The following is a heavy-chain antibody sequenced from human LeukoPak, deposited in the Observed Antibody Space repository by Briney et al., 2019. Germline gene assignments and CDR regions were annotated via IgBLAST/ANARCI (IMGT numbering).Heavy chain of an antibody. Sequence: PGGSLRLSCAASGFTFSSYSMNWVRQAPGKGLEWVSSISSSSSYIYYADSVKGRFTISRDNAKNSLYLQMNSLRAEDTAVYYCARDSRGVYYDSSGYYYWGQGTLVTVSS. J-gene: IGHJ4*02. CDR1: GFTFSSYS. CDR2: ISSSSSYI. D-gene: IGHD3-22*01. CDR3: ARDSRGVYYDSSGYYY. V-gene: IGHV3-21*01.